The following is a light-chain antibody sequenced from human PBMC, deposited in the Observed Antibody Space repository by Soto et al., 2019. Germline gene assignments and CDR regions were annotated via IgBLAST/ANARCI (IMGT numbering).Light chain of an antibody. J-gene: IGKJ4*01. CDR2: GVS. Sequence: EIVLTQSPGTLSLSPGERATLSCRASQSVSSSYLAWYQQKPGQAPRLLIYGVSNRATGIPDRFSGSGSGTHFTLSISSLEPEDFAVYYCQHRSNWPSVTFGGGTKLEIK. CDR3: QHRSNWPSVT. CDR1: QSVSSSY. V-gene: IGKV3D-20*02.